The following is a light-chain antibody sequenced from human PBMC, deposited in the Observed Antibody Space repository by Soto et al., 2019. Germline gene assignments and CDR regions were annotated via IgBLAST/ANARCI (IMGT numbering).Light chain of an antibody. V-gene: IGKV3-15*01. CDR3: QQYNNWPRT. J-gene: IGKJ1*01. CDR2: GAS. Sequence: IVMTQSPTTLSVSPGPSPTLSCRASQNINSNLAWYQQKPGQAPRILIYGASTRATGIPARFSGSGYGTEFTLTISSLQSEDFAVYYCQQYNNWPRTFGQGTKVDIK. CDR1: QNINSN.